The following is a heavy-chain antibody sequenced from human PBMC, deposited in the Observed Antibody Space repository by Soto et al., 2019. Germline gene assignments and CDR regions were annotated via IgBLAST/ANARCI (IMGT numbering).Heavy chain of an antibody. J-gene: IGHJ4*02. Sequence: QVQLEESGGGLVKPGGSLRLSCAASGFTFSGFYMSWIRQAPGKGLEYISFISTSGTSANYADSVKGRFIISRDNANNSLYLQMDSLRAEDTAVYYCARDRGAVTGQYFDYWGQGTLVTVSS. D-gene: IGHD6-19*01. CDR1: GFTFSGFY. CDR2: ISTSGTSA. CDR3: ARDRGAVTGQYFDY. V-gene: IGHV3-11*05.